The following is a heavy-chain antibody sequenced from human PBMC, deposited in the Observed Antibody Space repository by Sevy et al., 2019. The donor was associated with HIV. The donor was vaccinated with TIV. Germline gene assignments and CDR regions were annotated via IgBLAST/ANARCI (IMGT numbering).Heavy chain of an antibody. V-gene: IGHV1-24*01. J-gene: IGHJ5*02. CDR1: GYTLTELS. Sequence: ASVKVSCKVSGYTLTELSMHWVRQAPGKGLEWMGGFDPEDGETIYAQKFQGRVTMTEDTSTDTAYMELSSLRSEDTAVYYCATGGIAAAGVLSWFDPWGQGTLVTVSS. CDR3: ATGGIAAAGVLSWFDP. CDR2: FDPEDGET. D-gene: IGHD6-13*01.